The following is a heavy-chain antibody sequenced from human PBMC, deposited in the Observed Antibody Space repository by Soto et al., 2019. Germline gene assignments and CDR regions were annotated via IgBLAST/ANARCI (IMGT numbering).Heavy chain of an antibody. CDR3: AREQPSITIFGVAKDAFDL. CDR2: IYYSGST. J-gene: IGHJ3*01. V-gene: IGHV4-59*01. D-gene: IGHD3-3*01. Sequence: SETLSLTCPVSGGSISSYYWSWIRQPPGKGLEWIGYIYYSGSTNYNPSLKSRVTISVDTSKNQFSLKLSSVTAADTAVYYCAREQPSITIFGVAKDAFDLWGQGTMVTVSS. CDR1: GGSISSYY.